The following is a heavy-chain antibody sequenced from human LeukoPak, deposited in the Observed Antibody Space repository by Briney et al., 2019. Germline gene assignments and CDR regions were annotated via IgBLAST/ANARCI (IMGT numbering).Heavy chain of an antibody. CDR3: ASFSGYDYVWGSYRYYLDY. CDR2: INHSGST. Sequence: SETLSLTCAVYGGSFSGYYWSWIRQPPGKGLEWIGEINHSGSTNYNPSLRSRVTISLDTSRNQFSLKLNSVTAADTAVYYCASFSGYDYVWGSYRYYLDYWGQGTLVTVSS. V-gene: IGHV4-34*01. CDR1: GGSFSGYY. J-gene: IGHJ4*02. D-gene: IGHD3-16*02.